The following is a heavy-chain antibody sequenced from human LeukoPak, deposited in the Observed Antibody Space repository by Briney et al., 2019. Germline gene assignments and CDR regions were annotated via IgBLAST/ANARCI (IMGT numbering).Heavy chain of an antibody. J-gene: IGHJ4*02. CDR2: ISAYDGNT. D-gene: IGHD5-12*01. V-gene: IGHV1-18*01. CDR3: ARTGVATLTFDY. Sequence: ASVKVSCTASGYTFTSYGISWVRQAPGQGLEWMGWISAYDGNTNYAQKLQGRVTMTTDTSTSTAYMELRSLRSDDTAVYYCARTGVATLTFDYWGQGTLVTVSS. CDR1: GYTFTSYG.